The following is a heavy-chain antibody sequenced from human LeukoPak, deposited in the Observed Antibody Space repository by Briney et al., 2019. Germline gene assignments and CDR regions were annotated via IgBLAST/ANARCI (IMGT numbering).Heavy chain of an antibody. CDR3: ARNRDGYNSFDY. V-gene: IGHV4-31*03. J-gene: IGHJ4*02. D-gene: IGHD5-24*01. Sequence: SETLSLTCTVSGGSISSGNYYWSWIRQHPGKGLEWIGYIYYSGSSYYNPSLRSRVTISVDTSKNHFSLKLSSVTAADTAVYYCARNRDGYNSFDYWGQGPLVTVSS. CDR1: GGSISSGNYY. CDR2: IYYSGSS.